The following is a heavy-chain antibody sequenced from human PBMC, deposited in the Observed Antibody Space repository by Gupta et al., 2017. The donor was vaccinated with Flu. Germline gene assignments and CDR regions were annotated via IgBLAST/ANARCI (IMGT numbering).Heavy chain of an antibody. CDR3: ASSSNFAADY. V-gene: IGHV4-34*01. CDR2: INRSGNT. CDR1: GGSFSDYY. D-gene: IGHD6-6*01. Sequence: ETLSLTCAVYGGSFSDYYWSWIRQTPGKGLEWIGEINRSGNTNYNPSLKSRVTISVDTSKTQFSLKLSSVTAADTAIYYCASSSNFAADYWGQGTLVTVSS. J-gene: IGHJ4*02.